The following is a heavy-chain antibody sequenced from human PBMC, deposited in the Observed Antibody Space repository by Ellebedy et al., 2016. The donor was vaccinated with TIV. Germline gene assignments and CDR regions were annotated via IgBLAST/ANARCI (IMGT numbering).Heavy chain of an antibody. J-gene: IGHJ5*02. Sequence: SETLSLTCTVSGGSISSGGYYWSWIRQHPGKGLEWIGYIYYSGSTYYNPSLKSRVTISVDTSKNQFSLKLSSVTAADTAVYYCARHLFSVTTYLFWFDPWGQGTLVTVSS. CDR3: ARHLFSVTTYLFWFDP. CDR2: IYYSGST. D-gene: IGHD4-17*01. CDR1: GGSISSGGYY. V-gene: IGHV4-39*01.